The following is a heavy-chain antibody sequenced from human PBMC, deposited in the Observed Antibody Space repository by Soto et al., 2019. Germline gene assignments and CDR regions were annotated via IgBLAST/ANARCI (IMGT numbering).Heavy chain of an antibody. Sequence: GASVKVSCKASGGTFSSYAISWVRQAPGQGLEWMGGIIPLFGALNYAQKFQGRVTITADKSTSTAYMELSSLRSEDTAVYYCARGVPYYYNSSGFPFEYWGRGSLVTVSS. CDR1: GGTFSSYA. J-gene: IGHJ4*02. CDR2: IIPLFGAL. CDR3: ARGVPYYYNSSGFPFEY. V-gene: IGHV1-69*06. D-gene: IGHD3-22*01.